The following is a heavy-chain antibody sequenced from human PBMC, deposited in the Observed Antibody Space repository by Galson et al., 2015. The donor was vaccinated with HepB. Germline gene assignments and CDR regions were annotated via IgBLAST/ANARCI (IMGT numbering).Heavy chain of an antibody. V-gene: IGHV3-23*01. D-gene: IGHD1-1*01. Sequence: SLRLSCAASGFTFSSLGMAWVRQAPGQWLECFSAIGVTAGSTDYADSVNGRFTISRDNSKNMLYLQMNNLRAEDTAVYYCAKGTTNSDYWGQGTLVTVSS. J-gene: IGHJ4*02. CDR1: GFTFSSLG. CDR3: AKGTTNSDY. CDR2: IGVTAGST.